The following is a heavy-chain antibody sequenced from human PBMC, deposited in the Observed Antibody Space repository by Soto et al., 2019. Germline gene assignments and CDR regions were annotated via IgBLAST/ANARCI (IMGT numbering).Heavy chain of an antibody. V-gene: IGHV4-4*07. CDR3: ARDNNDFWSLYPLAFDY. CDR2: ISTSGHV. Sequence: SETLSLTCSVSGGSLSKYYWSWIRQPAGKGLEWIGRISTSGHVVSKVSLRSRLTMSVDMSNNHFSLKLTSVTAADTAVYYCARDNNDFWSLYPLAFDYWGQGALVTVSS. CDR1: GGSLSKYY. J-gene: IGHJ4*02. D-gene: IGHD3-3*01.